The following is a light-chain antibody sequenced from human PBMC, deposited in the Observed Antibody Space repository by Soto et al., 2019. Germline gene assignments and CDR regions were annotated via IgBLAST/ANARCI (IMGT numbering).Light chain of an antibody. CDR3: QQFNSSS. V-gene: IGKV1-13*02. CDR2: DAS. J-gene: IGKJ5*01. Sequence: AIQLTQSPCSLSASVGDRVTITCRASQGISSALAWYQQKPGKAPKLLIYDASSLESGVPSRFSGSGSGTDFSLTISSLQPDDFATYYCQQFNSSSFGQGTRLEIK. CDR1: QGISSA.